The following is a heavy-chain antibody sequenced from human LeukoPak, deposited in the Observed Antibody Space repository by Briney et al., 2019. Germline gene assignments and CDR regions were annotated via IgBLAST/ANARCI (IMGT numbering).Heavy chain of an antibody. Sequence: SETLSLTCGGYGGSFSGYYWSWIRQSPGKGLEGIGEINHSGFTNSNPSLKSRVTMSADTSKNQFSLKVSSVTAADTAVCARSLGDVWGQGTMVTVSS. CDR1: GGSFSGYY. CDR2: INHSGFT. CDR3: SLGDV. D-gene: IGHD5-24*01. V-gene: IGHV4-34*01. J-gene: IGHJ6*02.